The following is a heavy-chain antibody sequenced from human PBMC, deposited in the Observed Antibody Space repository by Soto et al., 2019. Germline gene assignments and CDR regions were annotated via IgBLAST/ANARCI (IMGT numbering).Heavy chain of an antibody. V-gene: IGHV3-23*01. CDR1: GFTFNNFA. CDR2: IGGRDGTI. Sequence: PGGSLRLSCAASGFTFNNFAMSWVRQAPGKGLEWVSYIGGRDGTILYADSVKGRFAISSDNSDNTLYLQANSLRAEDTAVYNYTRDPYCDTFCFFLRNYYFAMDLWGQGTTVTVSS. CDR3: TRDPYCDTFCFFLRNYYFAMDL. J-gene: IGHJ6*02. D-gene: IGHD3-22*01.